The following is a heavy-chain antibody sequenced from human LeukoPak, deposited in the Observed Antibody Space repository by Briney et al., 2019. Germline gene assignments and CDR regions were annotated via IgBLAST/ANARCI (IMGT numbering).Heavy chain of an antibody. CDR3: ARGFYDSSGYYHPYFDY. Sequence: SQTLSLTCAVSGGSISGGGYSWSWIRQPPGKGLEWIGYIYHSGSTYYNPSLKSRVTISVDRSKNQFSLKLSSVTAADTAVYYCARGFYDSSGYYHPYFDYWGQGTLVTVSS. D-gene: IGHD3-22*01. CDR2: IYHSGST. V-gene: IGHV4-30-2*01. J-gene: IGHJ4*02. CDR1: GGSISGGGYS.